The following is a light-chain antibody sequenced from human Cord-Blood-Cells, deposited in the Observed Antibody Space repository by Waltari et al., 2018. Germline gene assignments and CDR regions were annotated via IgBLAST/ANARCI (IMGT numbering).Light chain of an antibody. CDR1: ALPKQY. V-gene: IGLV3-25*03. CDR3: QSADSSGTGV. Sequence: SYELTQPPSVSVSPGQTARITCSGDALPKQYAYWYQQKPGQAPVLGLYKDSERPSGLPERFSGSSAGTTVALTSSGVQAEDEADYFCQSADSSGTGVYGGGTKLTVL. J-gene: IGLJ3*02. CDR2: KDS.